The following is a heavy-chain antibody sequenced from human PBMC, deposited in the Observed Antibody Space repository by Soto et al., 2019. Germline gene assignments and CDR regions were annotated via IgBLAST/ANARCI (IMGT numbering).Heavy chain of an antibody. V-gene: IGHV1-69*01. Sequence: QVQLVQSGAEVKKPGSSVKVSCKASGGTFSSYAISWVRQAPGQGLEWMGGIIPIFGTANYAQKFQGRVTITADESTSTAYMELSRLRSEYTAVYYCAREYYYEISGYYSLDYWGQGTLVTVSS. CDR2: IIPIFGTA. J-gene: IGHJ4*02. CDR3: AREYYYEISGYYSLDY. D-gene: IGHD3-22*01. CDR1: GGTFSSYA.